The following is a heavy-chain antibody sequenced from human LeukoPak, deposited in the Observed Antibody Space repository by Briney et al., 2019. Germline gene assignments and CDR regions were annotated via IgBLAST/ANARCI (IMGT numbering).Heavy chain of an antibody. J-gene: IGHJ4*02. D-gene: IGHD3-10*01. V-gene: IGHV3-64*01. CDR1: GFTFSSYA. Sequence: PGGSLRLSCAASGFTFSSYAMHWVRQAPGKGLEYVSAISSNGGSTYYANSVKGRFTISRDNSKNTLYLQMGSLRAEDMAVYYCARDPAPKGSGGYFDYWGQGTLVTVSS. CDR3: ARDPAPKGSGGYFDY. CDR2: ISSNGGST.